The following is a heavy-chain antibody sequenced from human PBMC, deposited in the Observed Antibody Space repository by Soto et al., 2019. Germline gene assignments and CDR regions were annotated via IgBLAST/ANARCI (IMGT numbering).Heavy chain of an antibody. Sequence: QLLEPGGGLEQPGGSQRLSCAASGFSFSSYALSWVRQAPGKGLEWVSTFSAGGRAYYADSVKGRFTIAKDTSNNTLRLQASSLRAEDTAVYYCAKESMPQHYGDTLFDYWGHGTRVTVSS. J-gene: IGHJ4*01. D-gene: IGHD4-17*01. CDR2: FSAGGRA. CDR1: GFSFSSYA. CDR3: AKESMPQHYGDTLFDY. V-gene: IGHV3-23*01.